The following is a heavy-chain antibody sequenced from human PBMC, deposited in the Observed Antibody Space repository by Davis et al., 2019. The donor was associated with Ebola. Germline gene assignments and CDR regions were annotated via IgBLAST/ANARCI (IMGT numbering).Heavy chain of an antibody. D-gene: IGHD2-21*01. J-gene: IGHJ4*02. CDR1: GFTFRTYT. V-gene: IGHV3-74*01. CDR2: MNEDGTIT. CDR3: AKDFGGHSDC. Sequence: GESLKISCAASGFTFRTYTMNWVRQAPGKGLVWVSRMNEDGTITSYADSVRGRFTIFRDNAKNTLYLQMNNLGPEDTAIYYCAKDFGGHSDCWGQGTLVTVSS.